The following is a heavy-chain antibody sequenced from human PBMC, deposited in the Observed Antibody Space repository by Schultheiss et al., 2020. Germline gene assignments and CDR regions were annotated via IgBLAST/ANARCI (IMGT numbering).Heavy chain of an antibody. V-gene: IGHV1-8*01. J-gene: IGHJ5*02. CDR3: ARGSTVITGWFDP. CDR1: GYTFTSHD. Sequence: ASVKVSCKASGYTFTSHDINWVRQDTGQGLEWMGWMNPNSGNTGYAQKFQGRVTMTRNTSISTAYMELSSLRSEDTAVYYCARGSTVITGWFDPWGQGTLVTVSS. CDR2: MNPNSGNT. D-gene: IGHD4-23*01.